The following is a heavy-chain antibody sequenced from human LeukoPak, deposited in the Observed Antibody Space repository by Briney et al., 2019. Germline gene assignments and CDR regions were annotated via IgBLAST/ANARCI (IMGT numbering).Heavy chain of an antibody. CDR3: AREYYDILTGSGYYFDY. D-gene: IGHD3-9*01. V-gene: IGHV4-59*01. Sequence: SETLSLTCTVSGGSISTYYWSWIRQPPGKGLEWIGYIYYTGSTSYNPSLKSRVTMSLDASKNQFSLELNSVTPADTAVYYCAREYYDILTGSGYYFDYWGQGTLVTVSS. CDR1: GGSISTYY. J-gene: IGHJ4*02. CDR2: IYYTGST.